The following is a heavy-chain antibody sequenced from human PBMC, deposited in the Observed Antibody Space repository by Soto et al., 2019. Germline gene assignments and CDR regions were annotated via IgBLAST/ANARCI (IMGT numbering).Heavy chain of an antibody. CDR3: ARVPGP. V-gene: IGHV4-39*01. J-gene: IGHJ5*02. CDR1: GGSVSSSGNY. Sequence: SETLSLTCTVSGGSVSSSGNYWGWIRQPPGKGLEWIGSIYYSGSTYYNPSLKSRVTTSVDTSKNQFSLKLSSVTAADTAVYYCARVPGPWGQGTLVTVSS. CDR2: IYYSGST.